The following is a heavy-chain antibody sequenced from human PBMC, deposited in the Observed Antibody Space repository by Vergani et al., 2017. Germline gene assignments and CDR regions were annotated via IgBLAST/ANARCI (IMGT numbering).Heavy chain of an antibody. D-gene: IGHD2-15*01. CDR1: GFSLKTNGMC. V-gene: IGHV2-70*15. CDR3: ARGYCSALSWPNFDP. Sequence: QVTLRESGPALVKPTQTPTLTCTFAGFSLKTNGMCVSWIRQPPGKALEWLARIDWDDDKHYSTSLKTRLTISKDTSKNQVVLTMTNMEPVDTATYYCARGYCSALSWPNFDPWDQGILVTVSS. J-gene: IGHJ5*02. CDR2: IDWDDDK.